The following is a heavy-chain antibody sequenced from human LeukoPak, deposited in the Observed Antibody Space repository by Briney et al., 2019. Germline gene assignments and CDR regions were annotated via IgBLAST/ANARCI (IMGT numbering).Heavy chain of an antibody. CDR2: IWYDGSNK. D-gene: IGHD2-2*01. V-gene: IGHV3-33*01. CDR3: ARGREYCSSTSCRDAFDI. Sequence: GGSLRLSCAASGFTFSSYGMHWVRQAPGKGLEWVAVIWYDGSNKYYADSVKGRFTISRDNSKNTLYLQMNSLRAEDTAVYYCARGREYCSSTSCRDAFDIWGPGTMVTVSS. J-gene: IGHJ3*02. CDR1: GFTFSSYG.